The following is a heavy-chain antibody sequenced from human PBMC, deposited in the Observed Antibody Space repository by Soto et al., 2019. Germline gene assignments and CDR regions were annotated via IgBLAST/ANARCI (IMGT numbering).Heavy chain of an antibody. J-gene: IGHJ6*03. CDR1: GGSISSSSYY. CDR3: ARRVVPAAIPSLAVNYYYYMDV. V-gene: IGHV4-39*01. D-gene: IGHD2-2*01. Sequence: SETLSLTCTVSGGSISSSSYYWGWIRQPPGKGLEWIGSIYYSGSTYYNPSLKSRVTISVDTSKNQFSLKLSSVTAADTAVYYCARRVVPAAIPSLAVNYYYYMDVWGKGTTVTVSS. CDR2: IYYSGST.